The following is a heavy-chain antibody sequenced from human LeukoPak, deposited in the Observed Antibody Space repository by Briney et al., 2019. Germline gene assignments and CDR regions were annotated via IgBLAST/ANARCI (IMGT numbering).Heavy chain of an antibody. V-gene: IGHV4-34*01. D-gene: IGHD6-19*01. CDR1: LGSPSGAY. Sequence: PSETPSVTCAVHLGSPSGAYCTWIRPTPQKGLGWIGEINQSGRSNYNPSLEPRVTISLDKSQNHFSLKVTSVTAADSAVYYCARDPCSSDNCPLHYWGQGTQVTVTS. CDR2: INQSGRS. J-gene: IGHJ4*02. CDR3: ARDPCSSDNCPLHY.